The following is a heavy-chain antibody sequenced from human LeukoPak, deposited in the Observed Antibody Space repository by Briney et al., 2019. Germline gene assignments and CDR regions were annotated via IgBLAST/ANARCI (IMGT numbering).Heavy chain of an antibody. V-gene: IGHV1-69-2*01. CDR1: GYSFTDYY. J-gene: IGHJ4*02. CDR2: VDPEDGET. D-gene: IGHD5-12*01. CDR3: ATWLSGPPVATIDYDY. Sequence: VKVSCKVSGYSFTDYYMHWVQQAPGKGLEWMGLVDPEDGETMYAEKFQGRVTITADTSTDTAYMELSSLRSEDTAVYYCATWLSGPPVATIDYDYWGQGTLVTVSS.